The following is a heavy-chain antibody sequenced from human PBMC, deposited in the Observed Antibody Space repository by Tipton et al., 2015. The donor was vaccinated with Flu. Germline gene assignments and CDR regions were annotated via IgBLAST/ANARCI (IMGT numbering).Heavy chain of an antibody. CDR1: GFTFSSYW. CDR3: ARAIGAAGAY. D-gene: IGHD6-13*01. J-gene: IGHJ4*02. CDR2: INLDGSDK. V-gene: IGHV3-7*01. Sequence: GSLRLSCAASGFTFSSYWMTWVRQAPGKGLEWVANINLDGSDKYYVDSVKGRFTISKDNAKNSLYLQMNSLRAEDTALYYCARAIGAAGAYWGQGALVTVSS.